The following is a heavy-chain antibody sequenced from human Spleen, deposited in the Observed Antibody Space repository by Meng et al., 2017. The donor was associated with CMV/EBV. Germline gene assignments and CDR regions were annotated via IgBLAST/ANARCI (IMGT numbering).Heavy chain of an antibody. Sequence: QVQRQASGHGLGKPSQTLSLTCTVSGGSISSGDYYWSWIRQPPGKGLEWIGYIYYSGSTYYNPSLKSRVTISVDKSKNQFSLKLSSVTAADTAMYYCARGGGCSSSSCDLDYWGQGVLVTVSS. CDR2: IYYSGST. V-gene: IGHV4-30-4*08. D-gene: IGHD2-2*01. J-gene: IGHJ4*02. CDR1: GGSISSGDYY. CDR3: ARGGGCSSSSCDLDY.